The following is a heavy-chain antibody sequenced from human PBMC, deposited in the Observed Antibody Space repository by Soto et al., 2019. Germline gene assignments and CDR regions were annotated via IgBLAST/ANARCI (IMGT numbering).Heavy chain of an antibody. Sequence: QVQLQESGPGLVKPSQTLSLTCTVSGGSISSGGYYWSWIRQHPGKGRELIGYIYYSGSTYYNPSLKSRVSISLDTSKNQFSLRLNSVTAADTAVYYCARLWGYGGNSRFDYWGQGTLVIDSS. CDR2: IYYSGST. CDR3: ARLWGYGGNSRFDY. J-gene: IGHJ4*02. D-gene: IGHD3-16*01. CDR1: GGSISSGGYY. V-gene: IGHV4-31*03.